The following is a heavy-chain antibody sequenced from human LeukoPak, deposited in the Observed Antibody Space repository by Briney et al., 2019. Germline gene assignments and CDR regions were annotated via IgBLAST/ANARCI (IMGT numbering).Heavy chain of an antibody. J-gene: IGHJ4*02. CDR3: ARLIPGTTGLRKNYFDY. D-gene: IGHD1-20*01. CDR2: ISASGNT. V-gene: IGHV4-4*09. Sequence: PSETLSLTCTVSGDSISSSYWNWIRQTPGKGLEWIGYISASGNTNYNPSLKSRIIISVDMSKNQFSLKLSSVTAADTAAYYCARLIPGTTGLRKNYFDYWGQGTLVTVSS. CDR1: GDSISSSY.